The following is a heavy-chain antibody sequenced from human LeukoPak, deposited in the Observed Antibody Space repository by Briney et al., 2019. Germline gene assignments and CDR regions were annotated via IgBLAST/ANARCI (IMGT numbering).Heavy chain of an antibody. CDR1: GYTLTSYY. J-gene: IGHJ3*02. Sequence: GASVKVSCKASGYTLTSYYMHWVRQAPGQGLEWMGIINPSGGSTSYAQKFQGRVTMTRDMSTSTVYMELSSLRSEDTAVYYCARGNGRWQLHYAFDIWGQGTMVTVSS. CDR2: INPSGGST. CDR3: ARGNGRWQLHYAFDI. D-gene: IGHD1-26*01. V-gene: IGHV1-46*01.